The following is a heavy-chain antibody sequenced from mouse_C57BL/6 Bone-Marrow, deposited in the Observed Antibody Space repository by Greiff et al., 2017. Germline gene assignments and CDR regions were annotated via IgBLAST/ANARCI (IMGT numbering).Heavy chain of an antibody. CDR1: GFTFSSYG. CDR3: ARRGTTVVARAMDY. D-gene: IGHD1-1*01. V-gene: IGHV5-6*01. Sequence: EVQLVESGGDLVKPGGSLKLSCAASGFTFSSYGMSWVRQTPDKRLEWVATISSGGSYTYYPDSVKGRFTISRDNAKNTLYLQMSSLKSEDTAMYYCARRGTTVVARAMDYGGQGTSVTVSS. J-gene: IGHJ4*01. CDR2: ISSGGSYT.